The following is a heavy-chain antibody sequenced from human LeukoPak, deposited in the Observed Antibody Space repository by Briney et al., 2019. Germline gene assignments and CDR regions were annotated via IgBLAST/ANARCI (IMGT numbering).Heavy chain of an antibody. CDR2: INPSGDNT. V-gene: IGHV1-46*01. CDR1: GYTFTNNF. Sequence: ASVKVSCKASGYTFTNNFMHWVRQAPGQGLEWIGIINPSGDNTWYAQKFQGRVTMTRDMATSTDYLEVSSLRSEDTAVYYCASQDRDILTGYLDYWGQGTLVTVSS. CDR3: ASQDRDILTGYLDY. D-gene: IGHD3-9*01. J-gene: IGHJ4*02.